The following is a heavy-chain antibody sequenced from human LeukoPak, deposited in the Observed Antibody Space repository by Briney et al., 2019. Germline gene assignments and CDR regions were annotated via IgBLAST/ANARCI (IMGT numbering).Heavy chain of an antibody. CDR3: AKANIVSTIGWYFDL. D-gene: IGHD5/OR15-5a*01. CDR2: ITAIGITT. V-gene: IGHV3-23*01. CDR1: GSTLTTYT. J-gene: IGHJ2*01. Sequence: GGSLRLSWAAPGSTLTTYTIGWVRQFPGKGLGWVSLITAIGITTYYAASVKGRFTLSRDSSTSTLYLQMNTLRAEDTAVYYCAKANIVSTIGWYFDLWGRGTLVTVSS.